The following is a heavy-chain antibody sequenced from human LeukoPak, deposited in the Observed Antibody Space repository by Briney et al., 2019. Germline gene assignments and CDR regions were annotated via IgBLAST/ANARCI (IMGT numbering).Heavy chain of an antibody. CDR2: INSDGSST. J-gene: IGHJ4*02. Sequence: GGSLRLSCAASGFTFSSFWMHWVRHAPGKGLVWVSRINSDGSSTTYADSVKGRFTISRDNAKNTLYLQMNSLRAEDTAVYYCARVRSDYDRSGYGYWGQGTLVTVSS. CDR3: ARVRSDYDRSGYGY. CDR1: GFTFSSFW. V-gene: IGHV3-74*01. D-gene: IGHD3-22*01.